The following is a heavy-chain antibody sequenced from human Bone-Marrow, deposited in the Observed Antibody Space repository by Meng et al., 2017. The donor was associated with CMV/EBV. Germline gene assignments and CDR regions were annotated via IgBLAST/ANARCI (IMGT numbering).Heavy chain of an antibody. CDR2: IYYSGST. Sequence: SETLSLTCTVSGGSISSGDYYWSWIRQPPGKGLEWIGYIYYSGSTYYNPSLKSRVTISVDTSKNQFSLKLSSVTAADTAVYYCARDQGYDFWSRYPNWFDPWGQGTLVTVSS. D-gene: IGHD3-3*01. CDR1: GGSISSGDYY. CDR3: ARDQGYDFWSRYPNWFDP. J-gene: IGHJ5*02. V-gene: IGHV4-30-4*08.